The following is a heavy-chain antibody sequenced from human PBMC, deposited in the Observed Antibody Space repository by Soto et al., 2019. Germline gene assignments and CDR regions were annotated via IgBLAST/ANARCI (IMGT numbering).Heavy chain of an antibody. CDR2: INADGTST. J-gene: IGHJ4*02. CDR1: GFTFSNSW. D-gene: IGHD2-2*01. Sequence: PGGSLRLSCAASGFTFSNSWMHWVRQVSGKGLEWVSRINADGTSTSYADSVEGRFTISRDNAKNTLYLHVNSLRAEDTAVYYCVKVLARGVGVPRLYFDSWGQGALVTVSS. V-gene: IGHV3-74*01. CDR3: VKVLARGVGVPRLYFDS.